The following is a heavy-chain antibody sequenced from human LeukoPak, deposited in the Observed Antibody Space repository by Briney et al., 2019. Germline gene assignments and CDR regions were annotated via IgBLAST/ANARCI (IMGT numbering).Heavy chain of an antibody. J-gene: IGHJ6*02. D-gene: IGHD1-26*01. V-gene: IGHV1-24*01. Sequence: ASVKVSCKASGGTFSSYAISWVRQAPGKGLEWMGGFDPEDGETIYAQKFQGRVTMTEDTSTDTAYMELSSLRSEDTAVYYCATGALVGAGGPYYYYGMDVWGQGTTVTVSS. CDR1: GGTFSSYA. CDR3: ATGALVGAGGPYYYYGMDV. CDR2: FDPEDGET.